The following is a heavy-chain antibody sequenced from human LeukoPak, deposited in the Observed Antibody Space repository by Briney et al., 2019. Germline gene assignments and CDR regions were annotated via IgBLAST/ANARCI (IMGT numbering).Heavy chain of an antibody. J-gene: IGHJ4*02. Sequence: GESLKLSCKASGYSFTNYWIGWVRQMPGKGLEWMGIIYPGDSDTTYSPSFQGQVTISVDKSISTAYLQWSSLKASDTAMYYCARLRVYGDDRRNYYEFWGQGTLVTVSS. D-gene: IGHD4-17*01. CDR1: GYSFTNYW. CDR2: IYPGDSDT. V-gene: IGHV5-51*01. CDR3: ARLRVYGDDRRNYYEF.